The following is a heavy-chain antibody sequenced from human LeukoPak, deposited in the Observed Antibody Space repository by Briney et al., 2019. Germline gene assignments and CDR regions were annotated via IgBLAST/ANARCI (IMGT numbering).Heavy chain of an antibody. CDR1: GGSFSGYY. V-gene: IGHV4-34*01. CDR2: INHSGST. Sequence: SETLSLTCAVYGGSFSGYYWSWIRQPPGKGLEWIGEINHSGSTYYNPSLKSRVTISVDTPKNQFSLKLSSVTAADTAVYYCASPLKYYYDSSGPHYFDYWGQGTLVTVSS. D-gene: IGHD3-22*01. CDR3: ASPLKYYYDSSGPHYFDY. J-gene: IGHJ4*02.